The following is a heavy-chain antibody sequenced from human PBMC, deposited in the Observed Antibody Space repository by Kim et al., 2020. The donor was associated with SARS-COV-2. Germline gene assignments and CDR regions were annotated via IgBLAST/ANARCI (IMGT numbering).Heavy chain of an antibody. CDR1: GLIFSSYG. CDR2: ISNDGSSK. D-gene: IGHD4-17*01. V-gene: IGHV3-30*18. J-gene: IGHJ6*02. Sequence: GSLRLSCAASGLIFSSYGMHWVRQAPGKGLEWVAVISNDGSSKYYGDSVKGRFTISRDNSKNTLYVQMNSLRAEDTAVYYCAKVVTTVRNGMDVWGQGTTVTVSS. CDR3: AKVVTTVRNGMDV.